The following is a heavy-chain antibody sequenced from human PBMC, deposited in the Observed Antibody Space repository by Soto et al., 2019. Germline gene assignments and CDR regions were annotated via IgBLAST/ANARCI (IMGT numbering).Heavy chain of an antibody. CDR3: ARVWVRGEVDF. Sequence: QVQLVQSGGEVKKPGASVKVSCKASGYSFNTYGISWVREAPGQPLEWMGWISVNKGITNYAQKFQGRIIMPTDTSTSTAYMELRSLRSDDTAVYYCARVWVRGEVDFWGQGTLVTVSS. V-gene: IGHV1-18*01. CDR2: ISVNKGIT. CDR1: GYSFNTYG. J-gene: IGHJ4*02. D-gene: IGHD3-10*01.